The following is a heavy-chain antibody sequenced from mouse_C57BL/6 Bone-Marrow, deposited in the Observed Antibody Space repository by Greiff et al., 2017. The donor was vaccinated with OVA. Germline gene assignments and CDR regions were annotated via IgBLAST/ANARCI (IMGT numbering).Heavy chain of an antibody. J-gene: IGHJ3*01. CDR1: GYTFTSYW. CDR2: IYPGSGST. V-gene: IGHV1-55*01. CDR3: AREASYGNYEGFFAY. Sequence: VQLQQPGAELVKPGASVKMSCKASGYTFTSYWITWVKQRPGQGLEWIGDIYPGSGSTNYNEKFKSKATLTVDTSSSTAYMQLSSLTSEDSAVYYCAREASYGNYEGFFAYWGQGTLVTVSA. D-gene: IGHD2-10*01.